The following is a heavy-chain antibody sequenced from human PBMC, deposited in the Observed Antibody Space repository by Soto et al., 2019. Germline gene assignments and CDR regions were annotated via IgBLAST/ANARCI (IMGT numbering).Heavy chain of an antibody. CDR1: GFTFSNAW. CDR2: IKSKTDGGTT. V-gene: IGHV3-15*07. D-gene: IGHD3-3*01. CDR3: TTDPQPYYDFWSGLWSV. J-gene: IGHJ6*02. Sequence: PGGSLRLSCAASGFTFSNAWMNWVRQAPGKGLEWVGRIKSKTDGGTTDYAAPVKGRFTISRDDSKNTLYLQMNSLKTEDTAVYYCTTDPQPYYDFWSGLWSVWGQGTTVTVSS.